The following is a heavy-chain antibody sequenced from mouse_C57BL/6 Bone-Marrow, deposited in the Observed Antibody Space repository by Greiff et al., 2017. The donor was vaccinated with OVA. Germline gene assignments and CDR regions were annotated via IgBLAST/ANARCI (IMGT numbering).Heavy chain of an antibody. CDR1: GYTFTDYT. J-gene: IGHJ4*01. CDR3: ARHEDHSGYYAMDY. CDR2: FHPESGST. V-gene: IGHV1-62-2*01. D-gene: IGHD3-1*01. Sequence: VQLQQSGAELVKPGASVKLSCKASGYTFTDYTIHWVKQRPGQGLEWIGLFHPESGSTNYNEKFKDKATLTADKSSSTAYMELSRLTSEDSAVYFCARHEDHSGYYAMDYWGQGTSVTVSS.